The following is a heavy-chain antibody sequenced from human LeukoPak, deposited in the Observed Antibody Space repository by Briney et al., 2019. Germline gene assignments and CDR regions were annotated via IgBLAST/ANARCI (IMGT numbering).Heavy chain of an antibody. D-gene: IGHD2-2*02. J-gene: IGHJ6*02. CDR2: INPSGGST. CDR1: GYTFTSYY. V-gene: IGHV1-46*01. Sequence: GASVKVSCKASGYTFTSYYMHWVRQAPGQGLEWMGIINPSGGSTSYAQKFQGRVTMTRDTSTSTVYMELSSLRSEDTAVYYCARDLVVVVPAAIDHYGMDVWGQGTTVTVSS. CDR3: ARDLVVVVPAAIDHYGMDV.